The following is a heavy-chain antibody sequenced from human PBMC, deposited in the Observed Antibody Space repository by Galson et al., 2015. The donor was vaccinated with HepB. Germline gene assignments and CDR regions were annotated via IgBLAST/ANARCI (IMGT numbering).Heavy chain of an antibody. D-gene: IGHD5-12*01. Sequence: SLRLSCAASGFTFSSYAMSWVRQAPGKGLEWVAVIWYDGSNKYYADSVKGRFTISRDNSKNTLYFQMSSLRAEDTAMYYCVKSGDKWLRFSHNFDNWGQGTLVTVSS. CDR1: GFTFSSYA. J-gene: IGHJ4*02. V-gene: IGHV3-33*06. CDR2: IWYDGSNK. CDR3: VKSGDKWLRFSHNFDN.